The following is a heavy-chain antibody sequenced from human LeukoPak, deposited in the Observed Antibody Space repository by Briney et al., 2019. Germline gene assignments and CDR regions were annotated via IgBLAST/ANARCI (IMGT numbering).Heavy chain of an antibody. CDR2: IYYSGST. V-gene: IGHV4-39*01. CDR1: GGSISSSSYY. J-gene: IGHJ3*02. CDR3: ARLSGITMIVVFISDAFDI. Sequence: SETLSLTCTVSGGSISSSSYYWGWIRQPPGKGLEWIGSIYYSGSTYYNPSLKSRVTISVDTSKNQFSLKLSSVTAADTAVYYCARLSGITMIVVFISDAFDIWGQGTMVTVSS. D-gene: IGHD3-22*01.